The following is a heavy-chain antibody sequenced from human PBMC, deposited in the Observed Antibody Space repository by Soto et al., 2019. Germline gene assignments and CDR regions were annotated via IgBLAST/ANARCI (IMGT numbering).Heavy chain of an antibody. CDR3: ASKSYYGGMDV. J-gene: IGHJ6*02. CDR2: TYYRSKWYN. Sequence: SQTLSLTCAISGDSVSSNSVTWNWIRQSPSRGLEWLGRTYYRSKWYNDYAVSVKSRITINSDTSKNQFSLKLSSVTAADTAVYYCASKSYYGGMDVWGQGTTVTVSS. V-gene: IGHV6-1*01. D-gene: IGHD3-10*01. CDR1: GDSVSSNSVT.